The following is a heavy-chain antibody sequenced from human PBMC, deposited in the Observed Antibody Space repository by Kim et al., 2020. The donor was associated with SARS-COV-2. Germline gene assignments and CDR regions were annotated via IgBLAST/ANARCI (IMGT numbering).Heavy chain of an antibody. V-gene: IGHV4-59*01. J-gene: IGHJ4*02. CDR2: IYYSGST. CDR1: GGSISSYY. D-gene: IGHD4-17*01. CDR3: ARDRDYGGNWVLLGC. Sequence: SETLSLTCTVSGGSISSYYWSWIRQPPGKGLEWIGYIYYSGSTNYNPSLKSRVTISVDTSKNQFSLKLSSVTAADTAVYYCARDRDYGGNWVLLGCWGQGTLVTVSS.